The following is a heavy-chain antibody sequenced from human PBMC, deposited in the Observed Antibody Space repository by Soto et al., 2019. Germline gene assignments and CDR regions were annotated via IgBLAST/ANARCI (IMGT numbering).Heavy chain of an antibody. CDR3: ARGDCVGGTCYSVAGSFYYYMDV. J-gene: IGHJ6*03. CDR2: INNDGSVS. CDR1: GFTFSNYW. Sequence: EVQLVESGGGLVQPGGSLRLSCVASGFTFSNYWMYWVRQAPGEGLVWVSRINNDGSVSSYADSVKGRLTISRDNVKNTLYLQMDSLRAEDTAVYYCARGDCVGGTCYSVAGSFYYYMDVWGKGTTVTVFS. D-gene: IGHD2-15*01. V-gene: IGHV3-74*01.